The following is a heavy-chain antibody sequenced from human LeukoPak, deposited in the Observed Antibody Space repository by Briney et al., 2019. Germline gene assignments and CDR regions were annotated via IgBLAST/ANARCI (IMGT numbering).Heavy chain of an antibody. CDR2: LYPDDSTT. D-gene: IGHD5-24*01. Sequence: GESIKILLKGFGYGFTNYWNGWGRQMPGKGLEWRGTLYPDDSTTSYSPSFQGQVTISADKSISTAYLQWSSLKASDTAMYYCARRRGDGYTYFDYWGQGTLVSAS. CDR1: GYGFTNYW. CDR3: ARRRGDGYTYFDY. V-gene: IGHV5-51*01. J-gene: IGHJ4*02.